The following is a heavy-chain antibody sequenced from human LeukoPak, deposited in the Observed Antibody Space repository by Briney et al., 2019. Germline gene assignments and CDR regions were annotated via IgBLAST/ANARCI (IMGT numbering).Heavy chain of an antibody. Sequence: ASVKVSCKASGGTFSSYAISWVRQAPGQGLEWMGRIIPILGIANYAQKFQGRVTITADKSTSTAYMELSSLRSEDTAVYYCAREGWGLLKSVIKYYYYGMDVWGQGTTVTVSS. CDR1: GGTFSSYA. D-gene: IGHD1-26*01. V-gene: IGHV1-69*04. CDR3: AREGWGLLKSVIKYYYYGMDV. CDR2: IIPILGIA. J-gene: IGHJ6*02.